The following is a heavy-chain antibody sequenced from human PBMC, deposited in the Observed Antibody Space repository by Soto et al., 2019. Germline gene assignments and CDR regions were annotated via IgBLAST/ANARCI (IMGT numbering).Heavy chain of an antibody. D-gene: IGHD3-10*01. V-gene: IGHV3-53*01. CDR3: ARERGNSYGMDV. CDR1: GFTVSSNY. Sequence: LRLSCAASGFTVSSNYMSWVRQAPGKGLEWVSVIYSGGSTYYADSVKGRFTISRDNSKNTLYLQMNSLRAEDTAVYYCARERGNSYGMDVWGQGTTVTVSS. CDR2: IYSGGST. J-gene: IGHJ6*02.